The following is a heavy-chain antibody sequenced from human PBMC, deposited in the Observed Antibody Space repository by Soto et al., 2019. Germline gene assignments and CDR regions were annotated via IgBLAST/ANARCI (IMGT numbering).Heavy chain of an antibody. V-gene: IGHV1-3*01. CDR3: ATDQGPLAAAGLNWFDP. D-gene: IGHD6-13*01. J-gene: IGHJ5*02. CDR2: INPGKGNT. CDR1: GNTFTTYA. Sequence: ASVKVSCKAVGNTFTTYAIHWVRQAPGQRLEWMGWINPGKGNTKYSQKFQGRVTITRDTSASTAYMEVSSLRSEDTAVYYCATDQGPLAAAGLNWFDPWGQGIQVTVSS.